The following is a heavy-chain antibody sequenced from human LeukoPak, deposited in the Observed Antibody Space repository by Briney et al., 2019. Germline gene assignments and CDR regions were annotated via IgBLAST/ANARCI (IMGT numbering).Heavy chain of an antibody. Sequence: GRSLRLSCAASGFTFSSYAMHWVRQAPGKGLEWVAVISYDGSNKYYADSVKDRFTISRDNSKNTLYLQMNSLRAEDTAVYYCASRSVAGTLSYFDYWGQGTLVTVSS. CDR3: ASRSVAGTLSYFDY. CDR1: GFTFSSYA. J-gene: IGHJ4*02. D-gene: IGHD6-19*01. V-gene: IGHV3-30-3*01. CDR2: ISYDGSNK.